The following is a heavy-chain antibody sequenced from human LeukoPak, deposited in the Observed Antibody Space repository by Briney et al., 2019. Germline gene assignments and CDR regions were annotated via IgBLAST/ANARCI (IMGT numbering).Heavy chain of an antibody. CDR2: IKQDGSEK. Sequence: GGSLRLSCAASGFTFSSYWMSWVRQAPGKGLEWVANIKQDGSEKYYVDSVKGRFTISRDNAKNSLYLQMNSLRAEDTAVYYCARDQGDDYGDYYYYYYMDVWGKGTTVTISS. J-gene: IGHJ6*03. CDR3: ARDQGDDYGDYYYYYYMDV. D-gene: IGHD4-17*01. CDR1: GFTFSSYW. V-gene: IGHV3-7*01.